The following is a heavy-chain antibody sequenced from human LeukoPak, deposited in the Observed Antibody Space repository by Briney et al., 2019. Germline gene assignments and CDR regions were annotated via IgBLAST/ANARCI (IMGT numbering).Heavy chain of an antibody. V-gene: IGHV3-23*01. CDR3: AKVSAPIAAAGTFDP. D-gene: IGHD6-13*01. CDR1: GFTFSDYY. Sequence: GGSLRLSCAASGFTFSDYYMSWIRQAPGKGLEWVSAISGSGGSTYYADSVKGRFTISRDNSKNTLYLQMNSLRAEDTAVYYCAKVSAPIAAAGTFDPWGQGTLVTVSS. CDR2: ISGSGGST. J-gene: IGHJ5*02.